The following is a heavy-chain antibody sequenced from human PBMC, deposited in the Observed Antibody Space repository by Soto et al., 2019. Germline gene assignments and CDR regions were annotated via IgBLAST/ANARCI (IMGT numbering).Heavy chain of an antibody. CDR3: TTGSASN. Sequence: EAQLVESGGDLVKPGESLRLSCAASGFTFSDAWMSWVRQAPGKGLEWVGHIKTKTDGGTTDYAAPMKGRFTISRDDSKNTLYLQMNSLKTDDTAVYYCTTGSASNWGHGTLVTVSS. CDR2: IKTKTDGGTT. J-gene: IGHJ4*01. V-gene: IGHV3-15*01. D-gene: IGHD2-15*01. CDR1: GFTFSDAW.